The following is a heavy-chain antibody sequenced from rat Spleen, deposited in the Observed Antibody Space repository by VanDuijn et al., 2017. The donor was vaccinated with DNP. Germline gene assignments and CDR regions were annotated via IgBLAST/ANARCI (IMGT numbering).Heavy chain of an antibody. D-gene: IGHD5-1*01. CDR2: INNAGST. J-gene: IGHJ2*01. V-gene: IGHV3-3*01. CDR3: AVQLGVFDC. Sequence: EVQLQESGPGLVKPSQSLSLTCSVTGYSITSNHKWSWIRKFPGNELEWMGYINNAGSTNYNTSLKSRFYINRETSKNQFFLQVNSVLKQDTATYYCAVQLGVFDCWGQGVMVIVSS. CDR1: GYSITSNHK.